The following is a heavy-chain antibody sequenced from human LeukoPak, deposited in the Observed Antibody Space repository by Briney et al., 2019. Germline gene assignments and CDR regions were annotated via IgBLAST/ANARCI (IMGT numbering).Heavy chain of an antibody. D-gene: IGHD3-10*01. J-gene: IGHJ4*02. Sequence: ASVKVSCKASGYTFTGYYMHWVRQAPGQGLEWMGWINPNSGGTNYAQKFQGRVTMTTDTSTSTAYMELRSLRSDDTAVYYCARDYYGSGNLGYWGQGTLVTVSS. V-gene: IGHV1-2*02. CDR3: ARDYYGSGNLGY. CDR2: INPNSGGT. CDR1: GYTFTGYY.